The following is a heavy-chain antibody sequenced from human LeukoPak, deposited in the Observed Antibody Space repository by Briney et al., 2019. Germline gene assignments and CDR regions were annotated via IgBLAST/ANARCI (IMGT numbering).Heavy chain of an antibody. CDR2: ISSSSTYI. CDR3: ARAVAGFDY. D-gene: IGHD6-19*01. J-gene: IGHJ4*02. V-gene: IGHV3-21*01. CDR1: GLSISGQW. Sequence: GGSLRLSCVASGLSISGQWMNWVRQAPGQGLEWVSSISSSSTYIYYADSVKGRFTISRDNAKNSLYLQMNSLRAEDTAVYYCARAVAGFDYWGQGTLVTVSS.